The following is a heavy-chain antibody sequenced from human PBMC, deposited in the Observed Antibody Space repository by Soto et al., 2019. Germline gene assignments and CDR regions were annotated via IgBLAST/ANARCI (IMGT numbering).Heavy chain of an antibody. CDR2: ISGSGGST. Sequence: EVQLLESGGGLVQPGGSLRLSCAASGFTFSSYAMSWVRQAPRKGLEWVSAISGSGGSTYYADSVKGRFTISRDNSKNTLYLQMNSLRAEDTAVYYCAKHDSGYDLGGDWFDAWGQGTLVTVSS. J-gene: IGHJ5*02. CDR1: GFTFSSYA. D-gene: IGHD5-12*01. V-gene: IGHV3-23*01. CDR3: AKHDSGYDLGGDWFDA.